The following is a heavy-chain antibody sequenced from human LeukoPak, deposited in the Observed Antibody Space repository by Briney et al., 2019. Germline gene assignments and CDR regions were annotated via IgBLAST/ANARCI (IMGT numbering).Heavy chain of an antibody. Sequence: GGSLRLSCAASGFTFSSYSMNWVRQAPGKGLEWVSHISSSSTIYYADSVKGRFTISRDNAKNSLYLQMNSLRAEDTAVYYCARDGFWAIDYWGQGTLVTVSS. J-gene: IGHJ4*02. V-gene: IGHV3-48*04. CDR1: GFTFSSYS. CDR3: ARDGFWAIDY. D-gene: IGHD2/OR15-2a*01. CDR2: ISSSSTI.